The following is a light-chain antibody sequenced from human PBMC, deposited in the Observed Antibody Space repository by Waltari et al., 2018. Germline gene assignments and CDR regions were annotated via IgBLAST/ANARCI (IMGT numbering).Light chain of an antibody. J-gene: IGLJ3*02. Sequence: QSALTQPASVSGSPGQSITLSCTGTSSDVGAYNYDFWYQQHAGKAPTLMIYAVTKRPSGVSTRFSGSKSGNTASLTISGLQAEDEADYYCSSYTGRPIMVFGGGTKLTVL. V-gene: IGLV2-14*03. CDR2: AVT. CDR1: SSDVGAYNY. CDR3: SSYTGRPIMV.